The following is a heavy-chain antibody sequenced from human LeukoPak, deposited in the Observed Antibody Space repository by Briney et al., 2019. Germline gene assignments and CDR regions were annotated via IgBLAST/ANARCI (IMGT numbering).Heavy chain of an antibody. J-gene: IGHJ4*02. Sequence: PGRSLRLSRAPSGFTFSSYGMHGVRQAPGKGVEWVAVIWYDGSNKYYADSVKGRFTISRDNSKNTLYLQMNSLRAEDTAVYYCARERFLYGDSSRFALFDYWGQGTLVTVSS. V-gene: IGHV3-33*01. CDR3: ARERFLYGDSSRFALFDY. D-gene: IGHD4-17*01. CDR2: IWYDGSNK. CDR1: GFTFSSYG.